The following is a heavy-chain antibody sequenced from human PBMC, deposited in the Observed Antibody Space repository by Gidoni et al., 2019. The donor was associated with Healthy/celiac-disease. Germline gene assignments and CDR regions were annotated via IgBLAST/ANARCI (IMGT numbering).Heavy chain of an antibody. V-gene: IGHV3-33*01. CDR3: ARESIAALPYFDY. J-gene: IGHJ4*02. CDR1: GFTFSSSG. CDR2: IWYDGSNK. Sequence: QVPLVESGGGVVQPGRSLRLSCSASGFTFSSSGMHWVRQAPGKGLEWVAVIWYDGSNKYYADSVKGRFTISRDNSKNTLYLQMNSLRAEDTAVYYCARESIAALPYFDYWGQGTLVTVSS. D-gene: IGHD6-6*01.